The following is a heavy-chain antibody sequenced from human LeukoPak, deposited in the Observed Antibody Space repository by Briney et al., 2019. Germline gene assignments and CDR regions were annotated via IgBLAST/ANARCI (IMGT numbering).Heavy chain of an antibody. V-gene: IGHV3-48*03. CDR1: GFTFSSYE. CDR2: ISSSGSTI. CDR3: AELGVTMIGGV. Sequence: GGSLRLSCAASGFTFSSYEMNWVRQAPGKGLEWVSYISSSGSTIYYADSVKGRFTISRDNAKNSLYLQMNSLGAEDTAVYYCAELGVTMIGGVWGKGTTVTISS. D-gene: IGHD3-10*02. J-gene: IGHJ6*04.